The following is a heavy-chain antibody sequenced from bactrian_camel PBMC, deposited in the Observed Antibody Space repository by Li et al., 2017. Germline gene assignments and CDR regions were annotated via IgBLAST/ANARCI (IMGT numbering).Heavy chain of an antibody. V-gene: IGHV3S40*01. CDR2: SGTGYA. D-gene: IGHD6*01. J-gene: IGHJ6*01. Sequence: VQLVESGGGLVQPGGSLKLSCTVSGFTLNGYDISWVRQAPGKGLEWVANSGTGYAHYADSVKGRFTVSRDNAKNTVYLQMNNLKPEDAAVYYCVTDWNDGSWFDFGYWGQGTQVTVS. CDR3: VTDWNDGSWFDFGY. CDR1: GFTLNGYD.